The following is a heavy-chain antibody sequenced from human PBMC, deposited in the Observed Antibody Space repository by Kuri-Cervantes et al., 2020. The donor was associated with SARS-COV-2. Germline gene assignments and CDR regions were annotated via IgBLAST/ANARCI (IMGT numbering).Heavy chain of an antibody. D-gene: IGHD2-8*02. V-gene: IGHV3-23*01. Sequence: ETLSLTCVVSGFTVSTNYMSWVRQAPGKGLEWVSAISGSGGSTYYADSVKGRFTISRDNSKNTLYLQMNSLRAEDTAVYYCANPGRNDAFDIWGQGTMVTVSS. CDR2: ISGSGGST. J-gene: IGHJ3*02. CDR3: ANPGRNDAFDI. CDR1: GFTVSTNY.